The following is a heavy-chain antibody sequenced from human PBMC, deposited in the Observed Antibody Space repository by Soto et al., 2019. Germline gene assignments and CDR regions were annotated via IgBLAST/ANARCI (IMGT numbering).Heavy chain of an antibody. D-gene: IGHD1-20*01. CDR1: GFTFSSYA. J-gene: IGHJ4*02. CDR2: ISYDGSNK. V-gene: IGHV3-30-3*01. CDR3: ARDQAYNWIIDY. Sequence: PGGSLRLSCAASGFTFSSYAMHWVRQAPGKGLEWVTVISYDGSNKYYADSVKGRFTISRDNSKNTLYLQMNSLRAEDTAVYYCARDQAYNWIIDYWGQGTLVTVSS.